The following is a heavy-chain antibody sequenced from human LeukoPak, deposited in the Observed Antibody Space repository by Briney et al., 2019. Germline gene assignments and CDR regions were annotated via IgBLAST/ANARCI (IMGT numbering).Heavy chain of an antibody. J-gene: IGHJ1*01. CDR2: INGDGSRI. D-gene: IGHD3-22*01. V-gene: IGHV3-74*01. CDR1: GFTFSRYW. Sequence: GGSLRLSCAAPGFTFSRYWMHWVRQAPGRGLVWVPRINGDGSRIRYADSVKGRFTNSRDNAKNTLYLKMNSLRAEEPAVYYFARDYDSSGYYSFQHWGQGNLVTVSS. CDR3: ARDYDSSGYYSFQH.